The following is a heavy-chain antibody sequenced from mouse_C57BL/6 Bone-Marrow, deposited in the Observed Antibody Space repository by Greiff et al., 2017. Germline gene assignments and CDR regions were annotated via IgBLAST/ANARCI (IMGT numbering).Heavy chain of an antibody. CDR1: GYTFTSYG. D-gene: IGHD2-1*01. Sequence: VQLQQSGAELARPGASVKLSCKASGYTFTSYGISWVKQRTGQGLEWIGEIYPRSGNTYYNEKFKGKATLTADKSSSTAYMELRSLTSGDSAVYFCAREGLLSAWFAYWGQGTLVTVSA. J-gene: IGHJ3*01. CDR2: IYPRSGNT. CDR3: AREGLLSAWFAY. V-gene: IGHV1-81*01.